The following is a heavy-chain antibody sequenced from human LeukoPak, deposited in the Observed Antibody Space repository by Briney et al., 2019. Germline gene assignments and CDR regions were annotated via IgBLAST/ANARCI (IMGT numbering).Heavy chain of an antibody. CDR2: IIPIFGTA. D-gene: IGHD6-6*01. CDR3: ARDLAARPEDYYYYYMDV. CDR1: GGTFSSYA. V-gene: IGHV1-69*01. Sequence: GSSVKVSCKASGGTFSSYAISWVRQAPGQGLEWMGGIIPIFGTANYAQKFQGRVTITADESTSTAYMELSSLRSEDTAVYYCARDLAARPEDYYYYYMDVWGKGTTVTVSS. J-gene: IGHJ6*03.